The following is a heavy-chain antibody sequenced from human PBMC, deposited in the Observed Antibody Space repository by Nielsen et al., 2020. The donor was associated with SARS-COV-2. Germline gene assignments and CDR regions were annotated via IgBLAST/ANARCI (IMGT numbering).Heavy chain of an antibody. D-gene: IGHD5-18*01. CDR1: GFTFSSPS. Sequence: GGCLRLSCAASGFTFSSPSMNWVRHAPGKGLEWVASISSISSYIYYADSGKGRFTISRDNAKNPLYLQMDSLRAEDTAVYYCAREVDTAMVWNYSGMDVWGQGTTVTVSS. V-gene: IGHV3-21*01. CDR2: ISSISSYI. CDR3: AREVDTAMVWNYSGMDV. J-gene: IGHJ6*02.